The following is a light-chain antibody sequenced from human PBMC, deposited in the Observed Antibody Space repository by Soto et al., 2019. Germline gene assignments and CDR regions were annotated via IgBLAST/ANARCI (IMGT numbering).Light chain of an antibody. CDR2: EVS. V-gene: IGLV2-8*01. CDR1: SSDVGGYNY. J-gene: IGLJ2*01. CDR3: SSYAGSNTVV. Sequence: QSVLTQPPSASGSPGQSVTISCTGTSSDVGGYNYVSWYQQHPGKAPKLMIYEVSKRPSGVPNRFSGSKSGNTASLTVSGLQAEDEADYYCSSYAGSNTVVFGGGTKLPVL.